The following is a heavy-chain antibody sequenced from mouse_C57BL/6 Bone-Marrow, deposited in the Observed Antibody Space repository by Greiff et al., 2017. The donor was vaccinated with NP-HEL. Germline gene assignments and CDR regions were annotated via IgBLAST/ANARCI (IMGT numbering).Heavy chain of an antibody. J-gene: IGHJ1*03. CDR3: ARDTTGVSYFDV. Sequence: EVQLQQSGPELVKPGASVKISCKASGYSFTGYYMHWVKQSHGHILDWIGNIYPYNGVSSYNQKFKGKATLTVDKSSSTAYMELRSLTSEDSAVYYWARDTTGVSYFDVWGTGTTVTVSS. CDR2: IYPYNGVS. D-gene: IGHD1-1*01. CDR1: GYSFTGYY. V-gene: IGHV1-31*01.